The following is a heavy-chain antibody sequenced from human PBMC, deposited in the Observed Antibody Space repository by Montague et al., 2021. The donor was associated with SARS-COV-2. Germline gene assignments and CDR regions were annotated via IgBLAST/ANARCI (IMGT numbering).Heavy chain of an antibody. CDR2: ISYDGSNK. V-gene: IGHV3-30-3*01. Sequence: SLRLSCAASGFTFSSYAMHWVRQAPGKGLEWVAVISYDGSNKYYADSVKGRFTISRDNSKNTLYLQMNSLRTEDTAVYYCARALLWSGGYGMDVWGQGTTVTVSS. J-gene: IGHJ6*02. D-gene: IGHD3-10*01. CDR3: ARALLWSGGYGMDV. CDR1: GFTFSSYA.